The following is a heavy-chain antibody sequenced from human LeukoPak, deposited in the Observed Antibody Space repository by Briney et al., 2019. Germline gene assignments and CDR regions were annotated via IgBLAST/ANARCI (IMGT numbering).Heavy chain of an antibody. Sequence: GRSLRLSCAASGFTFSSYGMHWVRQAPGKGLEWVAVISYDGSNKYYADSVKGRFTIFRDNSKNTLYLQMNSLRAEDTAVYYCAKDRPSRLDYGDQARDYYYGMDVWGQGTTVTVSS. CDR1: GFTFSSYG. J-gene: IGHJ6*02. CDR3: AKDRPSRLDYGDQARDYYYGMDV. V-gene: IGHV3-30*18. CDR2: ISYDGSNK. D-gene: IGHD4-17*01.